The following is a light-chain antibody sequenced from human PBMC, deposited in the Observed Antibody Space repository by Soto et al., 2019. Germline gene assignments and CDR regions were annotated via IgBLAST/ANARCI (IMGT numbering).Light chain of an antibody. J-gene: IGLJ2*01. V-gene: IGLV2-8*01. Sequence: QSALTQPPSASGSPGQSVTISCTGTSSDVGAYNYVSWYQQHPGKAPKLMIYDVSKRPSGVPYRFSGSKSGNAASLTVSGLQTEDEADYYCISYTSSSTLEVVFGGGTKLTVL. CDR3: ISYTSSSTLEVV. CDR2: DVS. CDR1: SSDVGAYNY.